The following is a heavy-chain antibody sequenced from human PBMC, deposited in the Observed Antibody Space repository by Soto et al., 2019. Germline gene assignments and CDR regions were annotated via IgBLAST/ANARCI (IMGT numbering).Heavy chain of an antibody. D-gene: IGHD3-22*01. J-gene: IGHJ4*02. CDR3: ARDLYDYDSSGCFDY. CDR2: ISSSSSYI. Sequence: PGGSLRLSCVASGFTFSSYSMNWVRQAPGKGLEWVSSISSSSSYIYYADSVKGRFTISRDNAKNSLYLQMNSLRAEDTAVYYCARDLYDYDSSGCFDYWGQGTLVTVSS. V-gene: IGHV3-21*01. CDR1: GFTFSSYS.